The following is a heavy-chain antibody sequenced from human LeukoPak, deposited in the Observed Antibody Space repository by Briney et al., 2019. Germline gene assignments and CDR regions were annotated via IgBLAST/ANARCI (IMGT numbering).Heavy chain of an antibody. CDR2: ISSSGSTI. V-gene: IGHV3-48*03. J-gene: IGHJ4*02. D-gene: IGHD4-17*01. Sequence: SGESLKISCAASGFIFSSYEMNWVRQAPGKGLEWVSYISSSGSTIYYADSVKGRFTVSRNNARNSLYLQMNSLRAEDTAVYYCARVETVTTGHWGQGTLVTVSS. CDR1: GFIFSSYE. CDR3: ARVETVTTGH.